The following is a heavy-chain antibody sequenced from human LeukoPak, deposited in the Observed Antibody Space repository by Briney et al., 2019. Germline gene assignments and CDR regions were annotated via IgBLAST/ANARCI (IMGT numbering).Heavy chain of an antibody. Sequence: SETLSLTCTVSSGSMSNYYWAWIRQPAGKGLEWVGRIHSTGSTTYNPSLKSRVSLSLDTSKNQFSLKVTSVTAADTAVYYCARGHNWNDYFDPWGQGTLVTVSS. CDR1: SGSMSNYY. CDR2: IHSTGST. J-gene: IGHJ5*02. V-gene: IGHV4-4*07. CDR3: ARGHNWNDYFDP. D-gene: IGHD1-20*01.